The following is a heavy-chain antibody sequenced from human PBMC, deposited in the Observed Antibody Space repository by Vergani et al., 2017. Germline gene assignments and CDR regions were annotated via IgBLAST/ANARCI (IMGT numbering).Heavy chain of an antibody. CDR3: ARDLRLLYNRFDP. D-gene: IGHD1-14*01. Sequence: QVQFVESGGGVVQPGMSLRLSCAASGFTFNQYGMHWVRQAPGKGLEWVAVTWYDGNNKQYADSVKGRFTISRDNSKSTMYLQMNSLRDEDTGVYYCARDLRLLYNRFDPWGQGTLVTVSS. J-gene: IGHJ5*02. CDR1: GFTFNQYG. V-gene: IGHV3-33*01. CDR2: TWYDGNNK.